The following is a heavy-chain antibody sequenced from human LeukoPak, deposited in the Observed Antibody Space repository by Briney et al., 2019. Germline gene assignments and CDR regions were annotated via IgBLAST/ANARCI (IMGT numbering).Heavy chain of an antibody. CDR2: ISWNSGSI. D-gene: IGHD1-1*01. V-gene: IGHV3-9*01. CDR1: GFTFDDYA. Sequence: GGSLRLSCAASGFTFDDYAMHWVRQAPGKGLEWVSGISWNSGSIGYADSVKGRFTISRDNAKKSLYLQMNSLRAEDTALYYCTKDMYTRAGAASFVNWGHDTLV. J-gene: IGHJ1*01. CDR3: TKDMYTRAGAASFVN.